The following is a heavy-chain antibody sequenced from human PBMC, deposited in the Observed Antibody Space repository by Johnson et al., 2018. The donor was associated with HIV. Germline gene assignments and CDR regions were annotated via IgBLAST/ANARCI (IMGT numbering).Heavy chain of an antibody. J-gene: IGHJ3*02. V-gene: IGHV3-30*19. CDR2: IWYDGSNK. CDR1: GFTFSNYG. Sequence: QEQLVESGGGVVQPGRSLRLSCAASGFTFSNYGMHWVRQTPGKGLEWVAVIWYDGSNKYYADSVKGRFTISRDNSKNTLYLQMNSLRAEDTAVYYCASRYTVDAFDIWGQGTMVTVSS. CDR3: ASRYTVDAFDI. D-gene: IGHD1-1*01.